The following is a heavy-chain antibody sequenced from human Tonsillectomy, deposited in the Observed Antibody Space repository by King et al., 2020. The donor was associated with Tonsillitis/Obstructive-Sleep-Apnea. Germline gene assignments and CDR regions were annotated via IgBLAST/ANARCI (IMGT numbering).Heavy chain of an antibody. D-gene: IGHD3-3*02. V-gene: IGHV3-21*01. J-gene: IGHJ4*02. CDR3: ARDVRIFGVVILDY. CDR2: ISSNRSYI. CDR1: VVTFSSYS. Sequence: VQLVESGGGLVKPGGSLRLSCSASVVTFSSYSMNGVRQAPGKGLDGVSSISSNRSYIYYAESVKGRFPNPRDNAKKSLYLQMYSLKAEDTAVYYCARDVRIFGVVILDYWGQGTLVTVSS.